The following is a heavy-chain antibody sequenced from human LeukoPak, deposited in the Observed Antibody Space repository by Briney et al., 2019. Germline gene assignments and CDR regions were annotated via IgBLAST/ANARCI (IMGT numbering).Heavy chain of an antibody. CDR3: ARVASDYDFWSGYYSGYYYYMDV. CDR1: GGTFSSYA. Sequence: ASVKVSCKASGGTFSSYAISWVRQAPGQGLEWMGGIIPIFGTANYAQKFQGRVTITTDESTSTAYMELSSLRSEDTAVYYCARVASDYDFWSGYYSGYYYYMDVWGKGTTVTVSS. D-gene: IGHD3-3*01. V-gene: IGHV1-69*05. J-gene: IGHJ6*03. CDR2: IIPIFGTA.